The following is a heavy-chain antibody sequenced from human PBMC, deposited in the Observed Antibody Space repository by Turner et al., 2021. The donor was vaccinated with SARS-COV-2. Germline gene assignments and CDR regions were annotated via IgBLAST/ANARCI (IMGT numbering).Heavy chain of an antibody. D-gene: IGHD5-18*01. V-gene: IGHV4-39*01. CDR1: GGSISSSTYY. CDR2: IYYSGIT. J-gene: IGHJ6*02. Sequence: QLQLQESAPGLFKPSETLSLTCTVSGGSISSSTYYWGWIRQPPGKGLEWIGSIYYSGITYYNPSLKSRVTKSVDTSKNQFSLKLSSVTAADTAVYYCARLMDTAMDYYGMDVWGQGTTVTVSS. CDR3: ARLMDTAMDYYGMDV.